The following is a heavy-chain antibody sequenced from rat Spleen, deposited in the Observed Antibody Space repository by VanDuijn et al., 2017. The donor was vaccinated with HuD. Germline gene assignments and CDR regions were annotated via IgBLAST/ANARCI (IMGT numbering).Heavy chain of an antibody. J-gene: IGHJ2*01. V-gene: IGHV5-19*01. CDR3: TKDYYSGGY. CDR1: GFTFSNHG. Sequence: EVQLVESGGGLVQPGNSLKVSCVASGFTFSNHGMHWIRQAPAKGLEWVASISPTGGSTYYRDSVKGRFTISRDNAKSTLYLQMNSLRSEDTATYYCTKDYYSGGYWGQGVMVTVSS. CDR2: ISPTGGST. D-gene: IGHD1-1*01.